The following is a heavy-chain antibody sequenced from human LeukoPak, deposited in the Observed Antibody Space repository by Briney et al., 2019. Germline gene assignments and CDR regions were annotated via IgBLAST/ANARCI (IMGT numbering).Heavy chain of an antibody. CDR3: ASSGY. CDR2: IGTNGRSI. Sequence: GGSLRLSCAASGFSFSDYYVRWIRQAPGKGLECVSYIGTNGRSIYYADSVKGRFTISRDNAKNSLFLQMNSLRAEDTAVYYCASSGYWGQGTLVTVSS. D-gene: IGHD3-10*01. V-gene: IGHV3-11*01. CDR1: GFSFSDYY. J-gene: IGHJ4*02.